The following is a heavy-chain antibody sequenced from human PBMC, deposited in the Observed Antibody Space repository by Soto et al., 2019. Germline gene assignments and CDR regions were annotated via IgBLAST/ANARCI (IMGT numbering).Heavy chain of an antibody. CDR2: IYYSGST. J-gene: IGHJ5*02. D-gene: IGHD6-13*01. Sequence: QVQLQESGPGLVKPSETLSLTCTVSGGSISSYYWSWIRQPPGKGLEWIGYIYYSGSTNYNPSLKRRVTISVATSKNQFSLKLSSVTAADTAVYYCATGRIAAAGGINWFDPWGQGTLVTVSS. CDR3: ATGRIAAAGGINWFDP. V-gene: IGHV4-59*01. CDR1: GGSISSYY.